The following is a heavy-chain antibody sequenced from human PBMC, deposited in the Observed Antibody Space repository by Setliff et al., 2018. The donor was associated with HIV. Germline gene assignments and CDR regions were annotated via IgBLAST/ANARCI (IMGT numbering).Heavy chain of an antibody. D-gene: IGHD3-3*01. CDR2: IYYSGST. CDR1: GGSIGSGSYY. CDR3: ARIFGDQGYYYGMDV. Sequence: SETLSLTCTVSGGSIGSGSYYWTWIRQPPGKGLEWIGYIYYSGSTNYNPSLKSRVTISVDTSKNQFSLKLSSVIAADTAVYYCARIFGDQGYYYGMDVWGQGTTVTVSS. V-gene: IGHV4-61*01. J-gene: IGHJ6*02.